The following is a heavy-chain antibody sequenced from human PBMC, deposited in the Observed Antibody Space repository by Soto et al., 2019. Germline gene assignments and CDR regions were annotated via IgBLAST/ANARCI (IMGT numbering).Heavy chain of an antibody. CDR2: INHSGST. CDR1: GGSFSGYY. J-gene: IGHJ4*02. V-gene: IGHV4-34*01. CDR3: ARAESSSGCHDY. D-gene: IGHD6-19*01. Sequence: PSETLSLTCAVYGGSFSGYYWSWIRQPPGKGLEWIGEINHSGSTNYNPSLKSRVTISVDTSKNQFSLKLSSVTTADTAVYYCARAESSSGCHDYWGQGTLVTVSS.